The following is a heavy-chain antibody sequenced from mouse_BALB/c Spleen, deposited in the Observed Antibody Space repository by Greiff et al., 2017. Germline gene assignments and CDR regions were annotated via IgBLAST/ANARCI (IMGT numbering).Heavy chain of an antibody. D-gene: IGHD2-10*02. CDR2: IDTSDSYT. J-gene: IGHJ3*01. CDR3: ARGWYGKGGAWFAY. Sequence: QVQLQQPGAELVMPGASVKMSCKASGYTFTDYWMHWVKQRPGQGLEWIGAIDTSDSYTSYNQKFKGKATLTVDESSSTAYMQLSSLTSEDSAVYYCARGWYGKGGAWFAYWGQGTLVTVSA. CDR1: GYTFTDYW. V-gene: IGHV1-69*01.